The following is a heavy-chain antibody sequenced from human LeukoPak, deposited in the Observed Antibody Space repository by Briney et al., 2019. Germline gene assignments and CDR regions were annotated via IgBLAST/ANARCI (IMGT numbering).Heavy chain of an antibody. J-gene: IGHJ4*02. CDR2: IYTSGST. V-gene: IGHV4-61*02. CDR3: ASLYTYGDYDY. Sequence: SETLSLTCTVSGGSISSGSYHWSWIRQPAGKGLEWIGRIYTSGSTNYNPSLKSRVTISVDTSKNQFSLKLSSVPAADTAVYYCASLYTYGDYDYWGQGTLVTVSS. CDR1: GGSISSGSYH. D-gene: IGHD4-17*01.